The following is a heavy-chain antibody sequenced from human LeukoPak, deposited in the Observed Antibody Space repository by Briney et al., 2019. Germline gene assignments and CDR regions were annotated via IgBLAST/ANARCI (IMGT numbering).Heavy chain of an antibody. V-gene: IGHV3-53*01. Sequence: GGSLRLSCTVSGFTFRNYAMSWVRQAPGKGLEWVSVIYSGGSTYYADSVKGRFTISRDNSKNTLYLQMNSLRAEDTAVYYCARGYGSGSYYNVRPWYYFDYWGQGTLVTVSS. CDR3: ARGYGSGSYYNVRPWYYFDY. CDR1: GFTFRNYA. D-gene: IGHD3-10*01. CDR2: IYSGGST. J-gene: IGHJ4*02.